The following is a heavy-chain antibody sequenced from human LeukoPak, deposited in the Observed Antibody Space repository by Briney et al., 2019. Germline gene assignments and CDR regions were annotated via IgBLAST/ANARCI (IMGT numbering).Heavy chain of an antibody. V-gene: IGHV1-18*01. D-gene: IGHD4-11*01. Sequence: ASVKVSCKASGYTFTSYGISWVREAPGQGLEWMGWISDYNGNTNYAQKLQGRVTMTTDTSTSTAYMELRSLRSDDTAVYYCARDLYRDSLPVSWFDPWGQGTLVTVSS. CDR3: ARDLYRDSLPVSWFDP. CDR2: ISDYNGNT. CDR1: GYTFTSYG. J-gene: IGHJ5*02.